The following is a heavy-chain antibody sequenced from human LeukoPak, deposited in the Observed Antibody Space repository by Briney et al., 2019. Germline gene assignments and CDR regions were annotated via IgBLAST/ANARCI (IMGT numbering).Heavy chain of an antibody. CDR1: GFTFSSYE. D-gene: IGHD3-10*02. J-gene: IGHJ4*02. V-gene: IGHV3-48*03. CDR2: ISSSGSTI. Sequence: GGSLRLSCAASGFTFSSYEMNWVRQAPGKGLEWVSYISSSGSTIYYADSVKGRFTISRDNAKNSLYLQMNSLRAEDTAVYYCARGTMFPYYFDYWGQGTLVTISS. CDR3: ARGTMFPYYFDY.